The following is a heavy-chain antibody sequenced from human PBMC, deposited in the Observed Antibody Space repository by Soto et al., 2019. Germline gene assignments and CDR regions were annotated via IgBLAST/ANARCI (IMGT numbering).Heavy chain of an antibody. V-gene: IGHV4-4*02. CDR3: ASKFGELLADAFDI. Sequence: QVHLQESGPGLVKPSGILSLTWTVSNASISSRKWWTWVRQTPGKGLVWIGEIYHSGSINQNPSLKSRVTMSVDKSKNQFSLQMTSVTAADTGVYYCASKFGELLADAFDIWGQGTVVTVS. CDR1: NASISSRKW. CDR2: IYHSGSI. J-gene: IGHJ3*02. D-gene: IGHD3-10*01.